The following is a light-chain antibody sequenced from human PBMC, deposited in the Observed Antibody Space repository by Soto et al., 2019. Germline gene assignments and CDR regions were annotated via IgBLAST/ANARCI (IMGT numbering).Light chain of an antibody. J-gene: IGKJ1*01. CDR3: QQYGASPT. Sequence: EIVLTQSPGTLSLSPGERATLSCRASKSVSGSFLAWYQQKPGQAPRLLIYGASSRATGIPDRFSGSGSGTDFTLTISRLEPEDFAVYYCQQYGASPTFGQGTKVEIK. CDR1: KSVSGSF. CDR2: GAS. V-gene: IGKV3-20*01.